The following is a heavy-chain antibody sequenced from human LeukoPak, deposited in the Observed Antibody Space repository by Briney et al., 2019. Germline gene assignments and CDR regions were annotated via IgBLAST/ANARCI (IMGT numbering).Heavy chain of an antibody. CDR1: GYTFTSYA. J-gene: IGHJ4*02. CDR2: INAGNGNT. Sequence: ASVKVSCTASGYTFTSYAMHWVRQAPGQRLEWMGWINAGNGNTKYSQKFQGRVTITRDTSASTAYMELSSLGSEDTAVYYCARARTGIAAAGDFDYWGQGTLVTVSS. D-gene: IGHD6-13*01. V-gene: IGHV1-3*01. CDR3: ARARTGIAAAGDFDY.